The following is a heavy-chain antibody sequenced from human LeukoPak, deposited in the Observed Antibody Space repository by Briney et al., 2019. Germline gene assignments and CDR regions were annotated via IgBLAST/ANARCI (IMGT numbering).Heavy chain of an antibody. CDR3: ARGITVIRGVLLDF. CDR1: EFTFDNFA. V-gene: IGHV3-48*01. Sequence: PGGSLRLSCAASEFTFDNFAMNWVRQAAGKGVEWLSYISSSGSMIYYADSVKGRFTISRDNANNSLYLQMSSLRAEDTGVYYCARGITVIRGVLLDFWGQGTLVTVAS. D-gene: IGHD3-10*01. J-gene: IGHJ4*02. CDR2: ISSSGSMI.